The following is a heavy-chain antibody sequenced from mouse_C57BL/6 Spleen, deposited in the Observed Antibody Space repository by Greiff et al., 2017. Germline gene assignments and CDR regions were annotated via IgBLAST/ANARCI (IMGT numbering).Heavy chain of an antibody. J-gene: IGHJ4*01. CDR1: GFTFSDYY. CDR3: ARYGDGNGHHALDY. CDR2: INYDGSST. Sequence: EVMRVESEGGLVPPGSYMKRSCTASGFTFSDYYMAWVRQVPEKGLEWVANINYDGSSTYYLDSLKSRFIISRDNAKNILYLQMSSLKSEDTATYYCARYGDGNGHHALDYRGQGTSVTSFS. D-gene: IGHD1-1*02. V-gene: IGHV5-16*01.